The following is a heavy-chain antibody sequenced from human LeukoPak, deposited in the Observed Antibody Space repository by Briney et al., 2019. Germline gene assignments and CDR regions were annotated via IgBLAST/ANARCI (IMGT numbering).Heavy chain of an antibody. CDR3: ARVQSRLSWFDP. CDR2: INHSGST. CDR1: GGSLSGYY. Sequence: SETLSLTCAVYGGSLSGYYWSWIRQPPGKGLEWIGEINHSGSTNYNPSLKSRVTISVDTSKNQFSLKLSSVTAADTAVYYCARVQSRLSWFDPWGQGTLVTVSS. J-gene: IGHJ5*02. V-gene: IGHV4-34*01.